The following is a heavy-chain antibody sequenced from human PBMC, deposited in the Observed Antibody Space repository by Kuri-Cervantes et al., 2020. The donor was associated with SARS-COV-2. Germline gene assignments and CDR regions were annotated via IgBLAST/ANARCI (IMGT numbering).Heavy chain of an antibody. V-gene: IGHV5-51*01. Sequence: GESLKISCKGSGYSFTSYGIGWVRQMPGKGLEWMGIIYPGDSDTRYSQSFQGQFTISVDNSNSTDYLQWNSLKAEDTAMYYCVRRLRYSSGWQTYAMDVWGQGTTVTVSS. CDR2: IYPGDSDT. J-gene: IGHJ6*02. CDR3: VRRLRYSSGWQTYAMDV. D-gene: IGHD6-25*01. CDR1: GYSFTSYG.